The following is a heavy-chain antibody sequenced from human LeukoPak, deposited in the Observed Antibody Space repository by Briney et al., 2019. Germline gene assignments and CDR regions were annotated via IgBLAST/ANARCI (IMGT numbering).Heavy chain of an antibody. V-gene: IGHV1-18*01. Sequence: ASVKVSCKASGYTFTSYGIIWVRQAPGQGLEWMGWISAYNGNTNYAQKLQGRVTMTTDTSTSTAYMELRSLRSDDTAVYYCARYSSSSLFFYGMDVWGQGTTVTVSS. CDR3: ARYSSSSLFFYGMDV. CDR2: ISAYNGNT. D-gene: IGHD6-6*01. CDR1: GYTFTSYG. J-gene: IGHJ6*02.